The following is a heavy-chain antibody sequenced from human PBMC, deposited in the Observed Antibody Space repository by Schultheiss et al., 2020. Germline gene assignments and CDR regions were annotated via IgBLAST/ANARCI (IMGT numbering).Heavy chain of an antibody. CDR2: IYSGGST. D-gene: IGHD3-10*01. Sequence: GGSLRLSCAASGFTFSSYGMHWVRQAPGKGLEWVSVIYSGGSTYYADSVKGRFTISRDNSKNTLYLQMNSLRAEDTAVYYCARDPGYYGSGTLPLYYYYGMDVWGQGTTVTVSS. CDR3: ARDPGYYGSGTLPLYYYYGMDV. J-gene: IGHJ6*02. CDR1: GFTFSSYG. V-gene: IGHV3-NL1*01.